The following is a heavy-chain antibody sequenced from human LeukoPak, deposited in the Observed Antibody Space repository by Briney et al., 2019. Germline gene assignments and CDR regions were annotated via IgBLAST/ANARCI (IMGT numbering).Heavy chain of an antibody. V-gene: IGHV3-15*07. J-gene: IGHJ4*02. CDR2: IRSKADGGTP. Sequence: GGSLRLSCAASGVSFSDAWMNWVRQAPGKGLEWVGHIRSKADGGTPDYIAPVKGRFTISRDDSKDTLYLQMNSLNTEDTAMYYCTTRSPARYCSDGACYSSADYWGQGTLVTVSS. D-gene: IGHD2-15*01. CDR3: TTRSPARYCSDGACYSSADY. CDR1: GVSFSDAW.